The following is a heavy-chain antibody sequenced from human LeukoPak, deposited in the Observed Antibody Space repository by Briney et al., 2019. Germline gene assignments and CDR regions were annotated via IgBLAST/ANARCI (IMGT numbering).Heavy chain of an antibody. CDR3: ARDCGGDCYPKYYFDY. D-gene: IGHD2-21*02. V-gene: IGHV4-61*01. J-gene: IGHJ4*02. CDR2: MYYSGST. Sequence: SETLSLTCTVSGVSVSSGSYYWSWIRQPPGKGLEWIGYMYYSGSTNYNPSLKSRVTISVDTSKNQFSLKLSSVTAADTAVYYCARDCGGDCYPKYYFDYWGQGTLATVSS. CDR1: GVSVSSGSYY.